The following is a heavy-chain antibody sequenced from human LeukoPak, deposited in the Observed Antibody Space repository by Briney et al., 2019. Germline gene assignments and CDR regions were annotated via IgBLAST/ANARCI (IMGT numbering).Heavy chain of an antibody. CDR2: IRYDGSNK. J-gene: IGHJ3*02. V-gene: IGHV3-30*02. CDR1: GFTFSSYG. Sequence: GGSLRLSCAASGFTFSSYGMHWVRQAPGKGLEWVAFIRYDGSNKYYADSVKGRFTISRDNSKNTLYLQMNSLRAEDTAVYYCARANYDSSGYYPDAFDIWGQGTMVTVSS. CDR3: ARANYDSSGYYPDAFDI. D-gene: IGHD3-22*01.